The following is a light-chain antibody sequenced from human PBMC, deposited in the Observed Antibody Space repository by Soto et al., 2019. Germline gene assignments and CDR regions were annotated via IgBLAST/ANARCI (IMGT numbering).Light chain of an antibody. J-gene: IGLJ1*01. CDR3: AAWDDSFNVLYV. V-gene: IGLV1-44*01. CDR2: NNN. CDR1: SSNIGSGT. Sequence: QLVLTQPPSASGTPGHRVTFSFSGSSSNIGSGTVNWYQQLPGTAPKLLIFNNNQRPSGVPDRFSGSKSGTSASLAISGLHSEDEANSYCAAWDDSFNVLYVFGTGTKVTGL.